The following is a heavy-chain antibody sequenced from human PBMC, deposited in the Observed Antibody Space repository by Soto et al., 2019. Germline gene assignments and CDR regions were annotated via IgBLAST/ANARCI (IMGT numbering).Heavy chain of an antibody. D-gene: IGHD6-13*01. J-gene: IGHJ4*02. CDR3: ARARVYATGPLDF. V-gene: IGHV3-21*06. CDR2: ISSSSDYI. CDR1: GFTFTSYT. Sequence: VRLSCAASGFTFTSYTMNWVRQAPGKGLEWVSSISSSSDYIYYADSMKGRVTISRDNAKNSLFLDMNSLTGEDTAVYYCARARVYATGPLDFWGQGTLVTVSS.